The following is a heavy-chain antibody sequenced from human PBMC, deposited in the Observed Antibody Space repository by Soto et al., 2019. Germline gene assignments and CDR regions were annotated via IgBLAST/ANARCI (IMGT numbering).Heavy chain of an antibody. CDR3: ARDFGDYVNDAFDI. CDR1: GFTLSSYG. J-gene: IGHJ3*02. V-gene: IGHV3-33*01. D-gene: IGHD4-17*01. CDR2: IWYDGSNK. Sequence: GGSLRLSCASSGFTLSSYGMHLVRQAPGKGLEWVAVIWYDGSNKYYADSVKGRFTISRDNSKNTLYLQMNSLRAEDTAVYYCARDFGDYVNDAFDIWGQGTMVTVSS.